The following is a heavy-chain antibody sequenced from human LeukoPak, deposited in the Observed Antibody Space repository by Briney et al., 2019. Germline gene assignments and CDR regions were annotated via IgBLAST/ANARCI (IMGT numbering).Heavy chain of an antibody. J-gene: IGHJ6*03. CDR2: ISYDGSNK. CDR1: GFTFSSYA. CDR3: ARDPTVTTYYYYYMDV. Sequence: GGSLRLSCAASGFTFSSYAMHWVRQAPGKGLEWVAVISYDGSNKYCADSVKGRFTISRDNSKNTLYLQMNSLRAEDTAVYYCARDPTVTTYYYYYMDVWGKGTTVTVSS. V-gene: IGHV3-30-3*01. D-gene: IGHD4-11*01.